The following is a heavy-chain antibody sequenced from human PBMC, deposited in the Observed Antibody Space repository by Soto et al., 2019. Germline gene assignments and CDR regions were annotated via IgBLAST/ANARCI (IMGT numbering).Heavy chain of an antibody. J-gene: IGHJ6*02. CDR2: IYSGGST. CDR1: GFTVSSNY. Sequence: PGGSLRLSCAASGFTVSSNYMSWVRQAPGKGLEWVSVIYSGGSTYYADSVKGRFTISRDNSKNTLYLQMNSLRAEDTAVYYCARDSDYYGSGSYYTIGGMDVWGQGTTVTVSS. CDR3: ARDSDYYGSGSYYTIGGMDV. V-gene: IGHV3-53*01. D-gene: IGHD3-10*01.